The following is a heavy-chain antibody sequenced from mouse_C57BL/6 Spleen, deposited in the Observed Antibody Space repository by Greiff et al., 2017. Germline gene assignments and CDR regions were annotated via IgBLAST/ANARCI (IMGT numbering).Heavy chain of an antibody. J-gene: IGHJ4*01. CDR2: IYWDDDK. D-gene: IGHD1-1*01. CDR3: ARSPGSSYDYAMDY. Sequence: QVTLKVCGPGILQSSQTLSLTCSFSGFSLSTSGMGVSWIRQPSGKGLEWLAHIYWDDDKRYNPSLKSRLTISKDTSRNQVFLKITSVDTADTATYYCARSPGSSYDYAMDYWGQGTSVTVSS. CDR1: GFSLSTSGMG. V-gene: IGHV8-12*01.